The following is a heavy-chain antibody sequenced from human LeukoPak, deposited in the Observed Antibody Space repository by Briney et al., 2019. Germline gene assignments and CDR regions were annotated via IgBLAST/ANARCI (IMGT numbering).Heavy chain of an antibody. D-gene: IGHD5-12*01. Sequence: SETLSLTCTVSGGSISSYYWSWIRQPAGKGLEWIGYIYYSGSTNYNPSLKSRVTISVDTSKNQISLKLSSVTAADTAVYYCARHRYDYPDYWGQGTLVTVSS. CDR3: ARHRYDYPDY. CDR1: GGSISSYY. CDR2: IYYSGST. V-gene: IGHV4-59*08. J-gene: IGHJ4*02.